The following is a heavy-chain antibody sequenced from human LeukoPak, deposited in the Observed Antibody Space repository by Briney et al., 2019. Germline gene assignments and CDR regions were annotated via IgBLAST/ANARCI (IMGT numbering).Heavy chain of an antibody. CDR1: GGSISSGDYY. J-gene: IGHJ3*02. V-gene: IGHV4-30-4*08. CDR3: AREVEDSYGAFDI. Sequence: PSQTLSLTCTVSGGSISSGDYYWSWIRQPPGKGLEWIGYIYYSGSTYYNPSLKSRVTISVDTSKNQFSLKLSSVTAADTAVYYCAREVEDSYGAFDIWGQGTMVTVSS. D-gene: IGHD3-16*01. CDR2: IYYSGST.